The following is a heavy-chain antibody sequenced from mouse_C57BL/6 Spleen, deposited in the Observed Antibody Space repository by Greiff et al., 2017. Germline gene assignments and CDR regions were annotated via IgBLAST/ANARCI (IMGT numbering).Heavy chain of an antibody. CDR3: ARDRDYGSSSFAY. CDR2: ISYDGSN. J-gene: IGHJ3*01. D-gene: IGHD1-1*01. CDR1: GYSITSGYY. Sequence: ESGPGLVKPSQSLSLTCSVTGYSITSGYYWNWIRQFPGNKLEWMGYISYDGSNNYNPSLKNRISITRDTSKNQFFLKLNSVTTEDTATYYCARDRDYGSSSFAYWGQGTLVTVSA. V-gene: IGHV3-6*01.